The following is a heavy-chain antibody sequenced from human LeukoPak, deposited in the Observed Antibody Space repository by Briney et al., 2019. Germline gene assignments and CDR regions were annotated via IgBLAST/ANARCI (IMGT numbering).Heavy chain of an antibody. Sequence: GGSLRLSCVASGFMFSSYWMTWVRQAPGKGLEWVANIKEDGSEKYYVDSVKGRFTISRDNAKNSLYLQMNSLRAEDTAVYYCARPTVEMATTDALDIWGQGTMVTVSS. CDR3: ARPTVEMATTDALDI. D-gene: IGHD5-24*01. J-gene: IGHJ3*02. CDR1: GFMFSSYW. CDR2: IKEDGSEK. V-gene: IGHV3-7*01.